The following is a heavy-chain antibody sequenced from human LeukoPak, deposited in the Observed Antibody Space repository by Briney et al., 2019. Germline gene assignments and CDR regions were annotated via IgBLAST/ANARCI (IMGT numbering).Heavy chain of an antibody. CDR1: GGSISSYY. J-gene: IGHJ5*02. Sequence: SETLSLTCTVSGGSISSYYWSWIRQPPGKGLEGSGYIYYSGSTKYNTSLTSRVTISVDTSKNQFLLKLSSVTAADTAVYYCARSPLNYYDSSGYYLWGQGTLVTVSS. CDR3: ARSPLNYYDSSGYYL. D-gene: IGHD3-22*01. CDR2: IYYSGST. V-gene: IGHV4-59*01.